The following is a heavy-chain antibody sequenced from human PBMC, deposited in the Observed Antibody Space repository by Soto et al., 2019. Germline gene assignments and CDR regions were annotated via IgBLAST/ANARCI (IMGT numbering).Heavy chain of an antibody. CDR3: ARDLSSRYDSSGYYSGWFDP. D-gene: IGHD3-22*01. J-gene: IGHJ5*02. CDR1: GGTLSSYA. V-gene: IGHV1-69*13. Sequence: SVKVSCKASGGTLSSYAISWVRQAPGQGLEWMGGIIPIFGTANYAQKFQGRVTITADESTSTAYMELSSLRSEDTAVYYCARDLSSRYDSSGYYSGWFDPWGQGTLVTVSS. CDR2: IIPIFGTA.